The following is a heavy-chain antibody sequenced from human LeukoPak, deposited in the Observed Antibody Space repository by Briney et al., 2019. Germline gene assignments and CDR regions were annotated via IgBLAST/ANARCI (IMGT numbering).Heavy chain of an antibody. CDR2: ISPDGNYI. V-gene: IGHV3-23*01. D-gene: IGHD6-19*01. Sequence: GGSLRLSCAASGCTFSNFAMSWVRQTPGTGLAWLSAISPDGNYIYYADSVKGRLTTSRDNSKNTLYLQMTSLRVEDTAVYFCVSQRDHRVAVAGSFDNWGQGTLISVSP. CDR1: GCTFSNFA. CDR3: VSQRDHRVAVAGSFDN. J-gene: IGHJ4*02.